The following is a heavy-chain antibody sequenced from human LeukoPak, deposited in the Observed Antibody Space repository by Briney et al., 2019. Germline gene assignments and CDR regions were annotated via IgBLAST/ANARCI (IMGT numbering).Heavy chain of an antibody. CDR2: ISSRCSTI. CDR1: GFTYSSYE. CDR3: ARLGMVGSAFDI. V-gene: IGHV3-48*03. Sequence: GGSLRLSCAASGFTYSSYEMNWVREVPGKGLEGVSYISSRCSTIYYADSVKGRFTISTHNAKNSLYLQMNSLRAEDTAVYYCARLGMVGSAFDIWGQGTMVTVSS. J-gene: IGHJ3*02. D-gene: IGHD2-8*01.